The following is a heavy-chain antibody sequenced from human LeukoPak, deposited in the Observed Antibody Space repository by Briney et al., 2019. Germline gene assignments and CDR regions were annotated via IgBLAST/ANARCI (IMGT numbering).Heavy chain of an antibody. CDR1: GFSVSSTY. CDR3: AGRSGYTYGYYFDY. J-gene: IGHJ4*02. Sequence: PGGPLRLSCAASGFSVSSTYMSWVRQAPGKGLEWVSVIYSGGSTYYADSVKGRFTISRDNSKNTLYLQMNSLRGEDTAVYYCAGRSGYTYGYYFDYWGQGTLVTVSS. D-gene: IGHD5-18*01. CDR2: IYSGGST. V-gene: IGHV3-53*01.